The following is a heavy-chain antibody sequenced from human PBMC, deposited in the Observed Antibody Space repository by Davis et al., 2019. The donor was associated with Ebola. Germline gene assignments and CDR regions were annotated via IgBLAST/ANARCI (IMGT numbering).Heavy chain of an antibody. CDR3: VRPAFDSHYFDY. CDR1: GFSFRTYD. CDR2: IGTAGDT. D-gene: IGHD3-9*01. J-gene: IGHJ4*02. Sequence: GESLKISCAASGFSFRTYDMHWVRQVTGKTLEWVSAIGTAGDTYYPASVKGRFTISRENARDSLYLQMNSLRTEDTAVYYCVRPAFDSHYFDYWGQGILVTVSS. V-gene: IGHV3-13*01.